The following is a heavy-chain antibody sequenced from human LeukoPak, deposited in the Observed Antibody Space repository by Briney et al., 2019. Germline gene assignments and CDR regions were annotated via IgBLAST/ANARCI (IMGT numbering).Heavy chain of an antibody. CDR1: GFTFSNAW. D-gene: IGHD3-16*01. CDR2: IKSKTDGGTT. Sequence: GGSLRLFCAASGFTFSNAWMSWVRQAPGKGLEWVGRIKSKTDGGTTDYAAPVKGRFTISRDDSKNTLYLQMNSLKTEDTAVYYCTTDAFGGYGDQDFDYWGQGTLVTVSS. J-gene: IGHJ4*02. V-gene: IGHV3-15*01. CDR3: TTDAFGGYGDQDFDY.